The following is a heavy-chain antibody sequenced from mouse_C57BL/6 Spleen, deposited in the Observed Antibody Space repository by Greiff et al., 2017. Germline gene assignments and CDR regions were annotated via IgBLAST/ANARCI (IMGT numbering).Heavy chain of an antibody. D-gene: IGHD2-4*01. Sequence: ESGPGLVKPSQSLSLTCSVTGYSITSGYYWNWIRQFPGNKLEWMGYISYDGSNNYNPSLKNLISITRDTSKNQFFLKLNSVTTEDTATYYCAIYYDYDGYFDVWGTGTTVTVSS. CDR3: AIYYDYDGYFDV. V-gene: IGHV3-6*01. CDR2: ISYDGSN. J-gene: IGHJ1*03. CDR1: GYSITSGYY.